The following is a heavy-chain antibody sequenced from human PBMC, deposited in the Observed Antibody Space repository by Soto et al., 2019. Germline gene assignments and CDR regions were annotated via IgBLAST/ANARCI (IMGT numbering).Heavy chain of an antibody. Sequence: QVQLVQSGAEVKKPGSSVKVSCKASGGTFSSYAISWVRQAPGQGLEWMGGIIPIFGTANYAQKFQGRVTITADKSTSTAYMALGSLRSEDTAVYYCARGVCSSTSCYTGWFDPWGQGTLVTVSS. CDR1: GGTFSSYA. V-gene: IGHV1-69*06. J-gene: IGHJ5*02. D-gene: IGHD2-2*02. CDR2: IIPIFGTA. CDR3: ARGVCSSTSCYTGWFDP.